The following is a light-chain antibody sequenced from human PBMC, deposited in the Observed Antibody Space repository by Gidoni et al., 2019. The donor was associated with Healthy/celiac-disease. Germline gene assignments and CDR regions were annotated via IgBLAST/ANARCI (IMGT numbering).Light chain of an antibody. Sequence: AIRMTQSPSSFSASTGDRVTITCRASQDISNNLAWYQQKPGKAPKLLIYSASTLQSGVPSRFSGSGSGTDFTLTISCLQSEDFATYYCQQYYSYPQTFGPXTKVDIK. J-gene: IGKJ3*01. CDR3: QQYYSYPQT. CDR1: QDISNN. CDR2: SAS. V-gene: IGKV1-8*01.